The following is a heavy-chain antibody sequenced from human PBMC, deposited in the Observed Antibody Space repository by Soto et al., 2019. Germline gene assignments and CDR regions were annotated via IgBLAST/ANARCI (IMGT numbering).Heavy chain of an antibody. CDR3: AQVPRYTVTPPDDY. CDR1: GYTFTSYG. D-gene: IGHD4-17*01. V-gene: IGHV3-30*10. Sequence: QVQLVQSGAEVKKPGASVKVSCKASGYTFTSYGISWVRQAPGQGLEWVAVISYDGTNKYYTDSVKGRFTISRDNSKNTLFLQMNSLRAEDTAVYYCAQVPRYTVTPPDDYWGQGTLVTVSS. CDR2: ISYDGTNK. J-gene: IGHJ4*02.